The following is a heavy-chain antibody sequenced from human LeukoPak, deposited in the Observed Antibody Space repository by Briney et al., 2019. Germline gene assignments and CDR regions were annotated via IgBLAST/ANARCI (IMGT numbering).Heavy chain of an antibody. CDR1: GGSISSNNYY. Sequence: SETLSLTCTVSGGSISSNNYYWGWIRQPPGKGLEWIGSIYYSGSTHYNPSLKSRVTISVDTSKNQFSLKLSFVTAADTAVYYCANVGGGVGGDVFRFLEIDYWGQGTLVTVSS. CDR3: ANVGGGVGGDVFRFLEIDY. J-gene: IGHJ4*02. D-gene: IGHD3-3*01. CDR2: IYYSGST. V-gene: IGHV4-39*07.